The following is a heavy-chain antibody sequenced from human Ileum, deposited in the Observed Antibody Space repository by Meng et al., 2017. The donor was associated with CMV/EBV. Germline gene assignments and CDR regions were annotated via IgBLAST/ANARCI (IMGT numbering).Heavy chain of an antibody. J-gene: IGHJ4*02. D-gene: IGHD5-18*01. CDR2: VNPNSGGT. CDR3: ARARDAYSYGPLWIGDY. CDR1: GYTFTAYY. Sequence: ASVKVSCKPSGYTFTAYYIHWVRQVPGHGLEWMGWVNPNSGGTNYAQNFQGRVTMTRDTSISTAYMELRRLRSDDTAVYYCARARDAYSYGPLWIGDYWGQGTLVTVSS. V-gene: IGHV1-2*02.